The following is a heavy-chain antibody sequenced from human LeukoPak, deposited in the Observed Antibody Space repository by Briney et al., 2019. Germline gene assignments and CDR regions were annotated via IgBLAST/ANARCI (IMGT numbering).Heavy chain of an antibody. CDR1: GGSISSSY. CDR2: IYYTGTT. J-gene: IGHJ4*02. Sequence: SETLSLTCTVSGGSISSSYWSWIRQPPGKGLEWIGYIYYTGTTNYNPSLKSRVTISVDTSKNQFSLKLSSVTAADTAVYYCARRDIVATISTWGQGTLVTVSS. V-gene: IGHV4-59*08. CDR3: ARRDIVATIST. D-gene: IGHD5-12*01.